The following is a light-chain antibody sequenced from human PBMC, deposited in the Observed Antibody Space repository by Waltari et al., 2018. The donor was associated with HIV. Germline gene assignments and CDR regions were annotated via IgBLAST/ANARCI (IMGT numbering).Light chain of an antibody. V-gene: IGLV1-47*01. Sequence: QSVLTQPPSASGTPGQRVTISCSGSSSNIGSNYVYWYQQLPGTAPKLLIYRNNQRPLGVPDRFSGSKSGTSASLAISGLRSEDEADYYCAAWVDSLSVVFGGGTKLTVL. CDR1: SSNIGSNY. CDR3: AAWVDSLSVV. CDR2: RNN. J-gene: IGLJ2*01.